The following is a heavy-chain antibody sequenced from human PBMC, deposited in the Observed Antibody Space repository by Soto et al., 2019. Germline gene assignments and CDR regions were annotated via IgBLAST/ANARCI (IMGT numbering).Heavy chain of an antibody. CDR3: AREDSIIIPAVSDF. Sequence: GGSLRLSCTVSGFAFNNYGINWVRQAPGKGLEWVSSISKSDYTYYSDSVKGRFTISRDNAKNSVPLQMNTLRVEDTAVYYCAREDSIIIPAVSDFWGQGTLVTVSS. CDR2: ISKSDYT. CDR1: GFAFNNYG. J-gene: IGHJ4*02. D-gene: IGHD2-2*01. V-gene: IGHV3-21*01.